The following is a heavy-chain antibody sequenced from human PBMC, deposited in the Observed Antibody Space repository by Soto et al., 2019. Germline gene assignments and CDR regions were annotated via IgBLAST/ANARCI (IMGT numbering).Heavy chain of an antibody. CDR3: AKTFYQGNLGEVFDY. CDR1: GFTFSSYA. Sequence: QVQLVESGGGVVQPGRSLRLSCAASGFTFSSYAMHWVRQAPGKGLEWVSSISYDGRNEGYADSVKGRFTISRDSSKNTLYLQLNSLRTEDTAVSYCAKTFYQGNLGEVFDYWGQGTQVTVSS. J-gene: IGHJ4*02. CDR2: ISYDGRNE. D-gene: IGHD3-10*01. V-gene: IGHV3-30*01.